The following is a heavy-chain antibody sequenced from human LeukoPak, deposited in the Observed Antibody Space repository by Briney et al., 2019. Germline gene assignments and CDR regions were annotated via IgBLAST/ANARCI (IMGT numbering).Heavy chain of an antibody. CDR3: AREPYSGSSRDAFDI. CDR2: IYTSGST. V-gene: IGHV4-4*07. Sequence: PSETLSLTCTVSGGSISSYYWSWIRQPAGKGLEWIGRIYTSGSTNYNPSLKSRVTISVDTSKNQFSLKLSSVTAADTAVYYCAREPYSGSSRDAFDIWGQGTMVTVSS. CDR1: GGSISSYY. D-gene: IGHD1-26*01. J-gene: IGHJ3*02.